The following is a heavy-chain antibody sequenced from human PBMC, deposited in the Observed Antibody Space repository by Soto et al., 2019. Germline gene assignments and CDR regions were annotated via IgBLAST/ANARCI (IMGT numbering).Heavy chain of an antibody. CDR3: ARFQYSVSQNLDF. Sequence: GESLKISCKGIGYSFSSYWIAWVRQMPGKGLEWMWTIFPDDSDNRYSSTFQGQDTISADQSTSTAYLQWRSMKVSDSAIYYYARFQYSVSQNLDFWGQGTRVTVSS. D-gene: IGHD5-18*01. CDR1: GYSFSSYW. V-gene: IGHV5-51*01. J-gene: IGHJ4*02. CDR2: IFPDDSDN.